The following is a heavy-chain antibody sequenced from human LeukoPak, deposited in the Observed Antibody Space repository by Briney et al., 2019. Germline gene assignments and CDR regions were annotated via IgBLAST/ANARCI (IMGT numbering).Heavy chain of an antibody. J-gene: IGHJ4*02. D-gene: IGHD6-13*01. CDR1: GFMLSSTW. Sequence: GGSLRLSCAASGFMLSSTWMHWARQLPGKGLVWVSRISPTGSTTSYADSVKGRFTVSRDNAKNTLYLQVNNLRAEDTAVYYCARGPSSNWSGLDFWGQGTLLTVSS. CDR2: ISPTGSTT. CDR3: ARGPSSNWSGLDF. V-gene: IGHV3-74*01.